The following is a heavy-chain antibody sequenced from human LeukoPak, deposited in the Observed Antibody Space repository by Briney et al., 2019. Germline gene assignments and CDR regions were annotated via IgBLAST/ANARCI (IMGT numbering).Heavy chain of an antibody. V-gene: IGHV3-30-3*01. CDR3: AKDLRDWGSGHNYMDV. CDR1: GFTFSSYA. Sequence: GGSLRLSCAASGFTFSSYAMHWVRQAPGKGLEWVAVISYDGSNKYYADSVKGRFTISRGNSKNTLYLQMNSLRAEDTAVYYCAKDLRDWGSGHNYMDVWGKGTTVTVSS. J-gene: IGHJ6*03. CDR2: ISYDGSNK. D-gene: IGHD7-27*01.